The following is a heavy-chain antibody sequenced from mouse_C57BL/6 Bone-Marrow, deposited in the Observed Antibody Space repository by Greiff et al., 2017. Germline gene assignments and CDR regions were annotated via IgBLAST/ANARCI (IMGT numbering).Heavy chain of an antibody. V-gene: IGHV1-69*01. CDR2: IDPSDSYT. CDR1: GYTFTSYW. CDR3: ARTADYSNYGAMDY. J-gene: IGHJ4*01. D-gene: IGHD2-5*01. Sequence: VQLQQPGAELVMPGASVKLSCKASGYTFTSYWMHWVKQRPGQGLEWIGEIDPSDSYTNYNQKFKGKSTLTVDKSSSTAYMQLSSLTSEDSAVYYCARTADYSNYGAMDYWGQGTSVTVSS.